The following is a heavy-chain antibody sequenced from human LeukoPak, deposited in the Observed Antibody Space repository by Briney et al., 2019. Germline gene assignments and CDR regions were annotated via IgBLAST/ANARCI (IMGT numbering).Heavy chain of an antibody. Sequence: SETLSLTCTVSGGSISSYYWSWIRQPPGKGLEWIGCIYNSGSTNYNPSVKSRVTISVDTSKNYVSLNLRSVTAADTAIYYCARTKKWLAFDIWDQGTMVTVSS. D-gene: IGHD6-19*01. CDR2: IYNSGST. J-gene: IGHJ3*02. V-gene: IGHV4-59*01. CDR3: ARTKKWLAFDI. CDR1: GGSISSYY.